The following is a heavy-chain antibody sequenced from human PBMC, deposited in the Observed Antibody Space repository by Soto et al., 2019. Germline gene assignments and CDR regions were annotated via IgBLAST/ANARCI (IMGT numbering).Heavy chain of an antibody. CDR2: SFYSGNT. Sequence: QVQLQESGPRLVKPSQTLSLTCTVSGGSVSSDDYYWNWIRQPPGEGLEWIGYSFYSGNTYYNPAPKGWVTYSVDPSKNHFPRALAFGAAAEPAGYYLFKSFTNILATGHFTAGGHFDSWGQGVLATVSS. V-gene: IGHV4-30-4*03. D-gene: IGHD2-8*01. J-gene: IGHJ4*02. CDR3: FKSFTNILATGHFTAGGHFDS. CDR1: GGSVSSDDYY.